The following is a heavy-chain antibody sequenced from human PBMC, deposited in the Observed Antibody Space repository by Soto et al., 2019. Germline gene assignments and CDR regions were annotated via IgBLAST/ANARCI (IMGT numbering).Heavy chain of an antibody. CDR2: INHSGST. D-gene: IGHD3-10*01. V-gene: IGHV4-34*01. CDR3: ARGPFRRGYYGSGSYMDY. J-gene: IGHJ4*02. Sequence: SETLSLTCAVYGGSFSGYYWSWIRQPPGKGLEWIGEINHSGSTNYNPSLKSRVTISVDTSKNQFSLKLSSVTAADTAVYYCARGPFRRGYYGSGSYMDYWGQGTLVTVSS. CDR1: GGSFSGYY.